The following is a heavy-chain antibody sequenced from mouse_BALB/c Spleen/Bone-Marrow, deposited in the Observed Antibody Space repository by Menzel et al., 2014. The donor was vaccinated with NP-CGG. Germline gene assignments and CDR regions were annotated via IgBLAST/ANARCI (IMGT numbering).Heavy chain of an antibody. CDR3: AKNYRYDGALDY. V-gene: IGHV1-31*01. J-gene: IGHJ4*01. CDR1: GYSFTGYY. D-gene: IGHD2-14*01. CDR2: INPYNGAT. Sequence: VQLKQSGPELVKPGASVKISCKASGYSFTGYYMHWVKQSHVKSLEWIGRINPYNGATSYNQNFKVKACLTVDKSSSTAYMELHSLTSEDSAVYYCAKNYRYDGALDYWGQGTSVTVSS.